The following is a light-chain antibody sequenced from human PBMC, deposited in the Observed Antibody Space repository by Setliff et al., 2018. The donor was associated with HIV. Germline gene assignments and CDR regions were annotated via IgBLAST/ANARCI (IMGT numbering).Light chain of an antibody. CDR1: SSNVGSNY. Sequence: QSVLTQPPSASGTPGQRVTISCSGSSSNVGSNYVYWYQQLPGTAPKLLISRNNQRPSGVPARFSGSKSGTSASLAISGLRSEDEADYYCAAWDDSLSGYVFGTGTKVTVL. CDR3: AAWDDSLSGYV. V-gene: IGLV1-47*01. J-gene: IGLJ1*01. CDR2: RNN.